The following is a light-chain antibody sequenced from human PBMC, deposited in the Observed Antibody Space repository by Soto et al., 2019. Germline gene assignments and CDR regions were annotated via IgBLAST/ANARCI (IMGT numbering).Light chain of an antibody. CDR2: DVS. V-gene: IGLV2-14*01. CDR3: SSYTTSNTRQIV. CDR1: SSDVGGYTY. J-gene: IGLJ1*01. Sequence: QSVLAQPASVSGSPGQAITISCTGTSSDVGGYTYVSWYQQHPGKAPKFIIYDVSNRPSGVSNRFSGSKSGNTAPLTISVLQAEDEADYYCSSYTTSNTRQIVFGTGTKVTVL.